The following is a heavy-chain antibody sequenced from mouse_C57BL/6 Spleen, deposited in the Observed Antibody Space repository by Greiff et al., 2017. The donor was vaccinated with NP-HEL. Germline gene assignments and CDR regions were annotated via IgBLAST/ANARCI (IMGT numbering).Heavy chain of an antibody. CDR3: TRGGLPDYCGSSYVHFDY. J-gene: IGHJ2*01. CDR1: GYTFTSYW. V-gene: IGHV1-5*01. Sequence: VQLQQSGTVLARPGASVKMSCKTSGYTFTSYWMHWVKQRPGQGLEWIGAIYPGNSDTSSNQKFKGKAKLTAVTSASTAYMELSSLTNEDSAVYCCTRGGLPDYCGSSYVHFDYGGQGTTLTVSS. CDR2: IYPGNSDT. D-gene: IGHD1-1*01.